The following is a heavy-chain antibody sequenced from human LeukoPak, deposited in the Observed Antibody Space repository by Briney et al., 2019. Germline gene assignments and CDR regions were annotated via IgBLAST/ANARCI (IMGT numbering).Heavy chain of an antibody. CDR1: GGSISSSSYY. CDR3: ARPHIHIAAAGTGWFGP. D-gene: IGHD6-13*01. Sequence: SETLSLTCTVSGGSISSSSYYWGWIRQPPGKGLEWIGSIYYSGSTYYNPSLKSRVTISVDTSKNQFSLKLSSVTAADTAVYYCARPHIHIAAAGTGWFGPWGQGTLVTVSS. J-gene: IGHJ5*02. CDR2: IYYSGST. V-gene: IGHV4-39*01.